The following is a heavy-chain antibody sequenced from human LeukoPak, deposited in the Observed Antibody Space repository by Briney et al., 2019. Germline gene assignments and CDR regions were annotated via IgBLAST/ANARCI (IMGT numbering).Heavy chain of an antibody. CDR3: ARSYYDSSGYWCY. J-gene: IGHJ4*02. CDR1: GFTFSSYS. Sequence: PGGSLRLSCAASGFTFSSYSMNWVRQAPGKGLEWVSSISSSSSYIYYADSVKGRFTISRDNARNSLYLQMNSLRAEDTAVYYCARSYYDSSGYWCYWGQGTLVTVSS. V-gene: IGHV3-21*01. CDR2: ISSSSSYI. D-gene: IGHD3-22*01.